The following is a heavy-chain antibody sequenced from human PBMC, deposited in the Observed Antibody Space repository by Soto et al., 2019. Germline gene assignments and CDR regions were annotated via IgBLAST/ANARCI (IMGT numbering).Heavy chain of an antibody. V-gene: IGHV4-31*02. J-gene: IGHJ6*02. CDR1: GGSSGSVGDY. CDR3: ARDPGWDYYDSSGYTNGSHYYYYGMDV. CDR2: IYHSGST. Sequence: SEPLSLRWTVSGGSSGSVGDYWSWIRQHPGKGLEWIGYIYHSGSTNYNPSLKSRVTISVDKSKNQFSLKLSSVTAADTAVYYCARDPGWDYYDSSGYTNGSHYYYYGMDVWGQGTTVTVS. D-gene: IGHD3-22*01.